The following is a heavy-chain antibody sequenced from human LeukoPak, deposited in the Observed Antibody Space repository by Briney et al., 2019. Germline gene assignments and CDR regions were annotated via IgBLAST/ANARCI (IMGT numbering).Heavy chain of an antibody. J-gene: IGHJ1*01. Sequence: GGSLRLSCAASGFTFSNYYMTWVRQAPGKGLEWVSSISSSSSYIYYADSVKGRFTISRDNAKNSLYLQMNSLRAEDMAVYYCLIAAAGTGYFQHWGQGTLVTVSS. V-gene: IGHV3-21*01. CDR3: LIAAAGTGYFQH. CDR1: GFTFSNYY. D-gene: IGHD6-13*01. CDR2: ISSSSSYI.